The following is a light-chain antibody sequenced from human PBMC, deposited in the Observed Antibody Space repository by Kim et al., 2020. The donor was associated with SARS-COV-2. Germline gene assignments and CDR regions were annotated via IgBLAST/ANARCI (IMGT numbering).Light chain of an antibody. Sequence: DIQMTQSPSSLSASVGDRVTITCRTSQTITSHLNWYQQKPGRAPKLLISAASTLQGGVPSRFSGSGSETDFTLTISSLQPEDFATYFWQQSYIPPFTFGPGTKVDIK. CDR1: QTITSH. J-gene: IGKJ3*01. CDR3: QQSYIPPFT. CDR2: AAS. V-gene: IGKV1-39*01.